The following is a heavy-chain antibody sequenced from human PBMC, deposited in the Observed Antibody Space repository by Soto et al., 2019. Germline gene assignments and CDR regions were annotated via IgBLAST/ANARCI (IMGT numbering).Heavy chain of an antibody. D-gene: IGHD2-15*01. CDR2: INAGNGNT. CDR3: AKFVWSYCTGASCYYFDY. Sequence: ASVKVSCKASGYTFTGYAMHWVRQAPGQRLEWMGWINAGNGNTKYSQKFQGRFTITRDTSASTAYMELSSLRSEDTAVYYSAKFVWSYCTGASCYYFDYWRQRTVVTVSS. V-gene: IGHV1-3*01. CDR1: GYTFTGYA. J-gene: IGHJ4*02.